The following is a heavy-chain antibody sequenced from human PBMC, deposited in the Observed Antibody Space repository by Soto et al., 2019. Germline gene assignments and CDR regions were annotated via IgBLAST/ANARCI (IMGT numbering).Heavy chain of an antibody. J-gene: IGHJ5*02. CDR1: GYCISSGYY. V-gene: IGHV4-38-2*01. D-gene: IGHD1-1*01. CDR2: VYRVGST. Sequence: XATLSLTSAVSGYCISSGYYGCWVRQPPGKGLEWIGSVYRVGSTSYNPSLKSRVTISVDTSKNQFSLSLTSVTAADTAVYYCARVNSTNGTIGGWFDPWGQGTLVTVSS. CDR3: ARVNSTNGTIGGWFDP.